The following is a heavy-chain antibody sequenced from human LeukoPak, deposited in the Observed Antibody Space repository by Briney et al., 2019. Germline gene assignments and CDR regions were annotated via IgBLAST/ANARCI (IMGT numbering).Heavy chain of an antibody. Sequence: SETLSLTCTLSGGSISSTSNYWGSIRQPPGKGLEWIGSSQYSVSTYYNPSLKSRVSISVDTSKTQFSLKLSSVTAPDTAVYYCASGRLELCSRTNCYDDDFDISGKGTMVTVSS. J-gene: IGHJ3*02. CDR1: GGSISSTSNY. CDR2: SQYSVST. CDR3: ASGRLELCSRTNCYDDDFDI. V-gene: IGHV4-39*01. D-gene: IGHD2-2*01.